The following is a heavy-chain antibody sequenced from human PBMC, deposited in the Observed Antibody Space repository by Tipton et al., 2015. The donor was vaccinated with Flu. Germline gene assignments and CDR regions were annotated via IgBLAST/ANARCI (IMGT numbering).Heavy chain of an antibody. CDR2: IYTNANT. Sequence: TLSLTCTVSGDSISRGSYYYNWIRQPAGEGLEWIGRIYTNANTNYKASLKSRVTISIDRSRNQFSLRLSSVTAADTAVYYCARDHEWRNWYFDLWGRGTLVTVSS. D-gene: IGHD3-3*01. CDR1: GDSISRGSYY. J-gene: IGHJ2*01. V-gene: IGHV4-61*02. CDR3: ARDHEWRNWYFDL.